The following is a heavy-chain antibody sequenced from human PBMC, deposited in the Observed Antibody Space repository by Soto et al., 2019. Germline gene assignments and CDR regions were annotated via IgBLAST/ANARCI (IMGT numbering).Heavy chain of an antibody. D-gene: IGHD3-16*02. J-gene: IGHJ5*02. CDR2: ISYDGSNK. CDR3: ARDTPARSWLSYNWFDP. V-gene: IGHV3-30-3*01. Sequence: GGSLRLSCAASGFTFSSYAMHWVRQAPGKGLEWVAVISYDGSNKYYADSVKGRFTISRDNSKNTLYLQMNSLRAEDTAVYYCARDTPARSWLSYNWFDPWGQGTLVTVSS. CDR1: GFTFSSYA.